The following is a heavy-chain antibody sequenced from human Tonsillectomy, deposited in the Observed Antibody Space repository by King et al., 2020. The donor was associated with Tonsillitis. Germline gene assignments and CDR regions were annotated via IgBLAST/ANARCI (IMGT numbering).Heavy chain of an antibody. D-gene: IGHD3-3*01. J-gene: IGHJ4*02. CDR2: IVGDSTTI. V-gene: IGHV3-48*01. Sequence: VQLVESGGALVQPGGSLRLSCAASGFTFSGYSMNWVRQAPGKGLEWVSYIVGDSTTIYYADSVKGRFTISRDNAKNTLYLQMNSLRAEDTAVYYCARGEHYDFWSGYSPFDYWGQGTLVTVSS. CDR1: GFTFSGYS. CDR3: ARGEHYDFWSGYSPFDY.